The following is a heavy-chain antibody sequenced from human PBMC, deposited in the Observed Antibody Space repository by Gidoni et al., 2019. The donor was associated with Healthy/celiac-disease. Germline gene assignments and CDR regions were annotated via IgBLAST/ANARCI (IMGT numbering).Heavy chain of an antibody. V-gene: IGHV3-33*01. CDR2: IWYDGSNK. J-gene: IGHJ4*02. CDR3: ARGVYGDYLYFDY. CDR1: GFTFSSYG. D-gene: IGHD4-17*01. Sequence: QVQLVESGGGVVQPGRSLRLSCAASGFTFSSYGMHWVRQAPGKGLEWVAVIWYDGSNKYYADSVKGRFTISRDNSKNTLYLQMNSLRAEDTAVYYCARGVYGDYLYFDYWGQGTLVTVSS.